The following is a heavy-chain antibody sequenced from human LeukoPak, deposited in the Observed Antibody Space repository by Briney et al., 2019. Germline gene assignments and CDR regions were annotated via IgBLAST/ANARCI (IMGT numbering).Heavy chain of an antibody. CDR1: GYTFTSYG. CDR3: ARDGDIVVVVAANYFDY. J-gene: IGHJ4*02. D-gene: IGHD2-15*01. Sequence: ASVKVSCKASGYTFTSYGISWVRQAPGQGLEWMGWISAYNGNTNYAQKLQGRVTMTTDTSTSTAYMELRSPRSDDTAVYYCARDGDIVVVVAANYFDYWGQRTLVTVSS. CDR2: ISAYNGNT. V-gene: IGHV1-18*04.